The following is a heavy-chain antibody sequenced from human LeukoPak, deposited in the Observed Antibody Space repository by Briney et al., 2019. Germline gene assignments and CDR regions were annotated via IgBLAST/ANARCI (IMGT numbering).Heavy chain of an antibody. CDR3: ASTQAERWLQFPNWFDP. V-gene: IGHV3-53*01. CDR2: IYSGGST. Sequence: GGSLRLSCAASGFTVSSNYMSWVRQAPGKGLEWVSVIYSGGSTYYADSVKCRFTISRDNSKNTLYLQMNSLRAEDTAVYYCASTQAERWLQFPNWFDPWGQGTLVTVSS. J-gene: IGHJ5*02. CDR1: GFTVSSNY. D-gene: IGHD5-24*01.